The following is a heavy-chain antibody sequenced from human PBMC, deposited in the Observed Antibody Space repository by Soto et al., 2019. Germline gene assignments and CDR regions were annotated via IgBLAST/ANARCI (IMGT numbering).Heavy chain of an antibody. J-gene: IGHJ6*02. CDR3: AKLWGEERSGSGSYEWLSKQYYYYYYGMDV. CDR2: ISGSGGST. Sequence: GGSLRLSCAASGFTFSSYAMSWVRQAPGKGLEWVSAISGSGGSTYYADSVKGRFTISRDNSKNTLYLQMNSLRAEDTAVYYCAKLWGEERSGSGSYEWLSKQYYYYYYGMDVWGQGTTVTVSS. CDR1: GFTFSSYA. V-gene: IGHV3-23*01. D-gene: IGHD3-10*01.